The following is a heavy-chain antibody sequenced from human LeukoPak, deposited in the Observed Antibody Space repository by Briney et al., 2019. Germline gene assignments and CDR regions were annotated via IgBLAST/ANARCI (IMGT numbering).Heavy chain of an antibody. Sequence: SETLSLTCTVSGGSISSSSYYWGWIRQPPGKGLEWIGSIYYSGSTYYNPSLKSRVTISVDTSKNQFSLRLSSVTAADTAVYYCARLPRIGCSGGSCYDDENWFDPWGQGTLVTVSS. D-gene: IGHD2-15*01. CDR3: ARLPRIGCSGGSCYDDENWFDP. V-gene: IGHV4-39*01. CDR2: IYYSGST. J-gene: IGHJ5*02. CDR1: GGSISSSSYY.